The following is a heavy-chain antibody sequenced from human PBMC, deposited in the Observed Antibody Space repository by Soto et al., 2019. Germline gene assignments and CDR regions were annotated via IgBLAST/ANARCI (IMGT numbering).Heavy chain of an antibody. CDR2: ISFDGNNE. CDR3: AKDFSSRPPSFFDY. D-gene: IGHD3-3*01. Sequence: PGGSLRLSCAASGLTFSRYGMHWVRQAPGKGLEWVAVISFDGNNEYYADSVKGRFTISRDNSKNTLYLQMNSLRTEDTAVYYCAKDFSSRPPSFFDYWGHGTLVTVSS. V-gene: IGHV3-30*18. CDR1: GLTFSRYG. J-gene: IGHJ4*01.